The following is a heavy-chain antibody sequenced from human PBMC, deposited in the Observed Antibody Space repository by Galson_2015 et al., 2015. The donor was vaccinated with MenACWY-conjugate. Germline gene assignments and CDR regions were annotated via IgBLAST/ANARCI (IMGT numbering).Heavy chain of an antibody. J-gene: IGHJ4*02. D-gene: IGHD6-19*01. CDR2: INVDGSEE. V-gene: IGHV3-7*01. CDR3: ARGTLAVAGTGY. CDR1: GFTFNNYW. Sequence: SLRLSCAASGFTFNNYWMTWVRQAPGKGLEWVANINVDGSEENYMDSVRGRFTISRDNAKNSLFLQVNTLRAEDTAVYYCARGTLAVAGTGYWGQGTLVTVSS.